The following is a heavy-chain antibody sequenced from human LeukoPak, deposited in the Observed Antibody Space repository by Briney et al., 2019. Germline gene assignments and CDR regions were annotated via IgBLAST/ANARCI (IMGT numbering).Heavy chain of an antibody. D-gene: IGHD6-19*01. CDR2: ISSSSSYI. J-gene: IGHJ4*02. CDR1: GFTFSSYS. V-gene: IGHV3-21*01. Sequence: GGSLRLSCAASGFTFSSYSMNWVRQAPGKGLEWVSSISSSSSYIYYADSVKGRFTISRDNAKNSLYLQMNSLRAEDTAVYYCATSGTSSYSSGWFVIDYWGQGTLVTVSS. CDR3: ATSGTSSYSSGWFVIDY.